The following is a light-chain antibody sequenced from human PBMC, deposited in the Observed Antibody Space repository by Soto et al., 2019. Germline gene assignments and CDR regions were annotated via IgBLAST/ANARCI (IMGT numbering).Light chain of an antibody. V-gene: IGKV1-5*01. Sequence: DIQMTQSPSTLSASVGDRVTITCRASQSTSSWLAWYQQKPGKAPKVLIYDVSSLESGVPSRFSGSGSGTEFTLTINSLQPDDFATYYCQQYNTYSGTVGQGTKVDSK. CDR3: QQYNTYSGT. J-gene: IGKJ1*01. CDR1: QSTSSW. CDR2: DVS.